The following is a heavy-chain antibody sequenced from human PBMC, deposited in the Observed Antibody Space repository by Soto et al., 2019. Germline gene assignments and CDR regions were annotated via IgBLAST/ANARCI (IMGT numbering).Heavy chain of an antibody. D-gene: IGHD2-15*01. CDR1: GGSISSSSYY. V-gene: IGHV4-39*01. CDR2: IYYSGST. Sequence: SETLSLTCTVSGGSISSSSYYWGWIRQPPGKGLEWIGSIYYSGSTYYNPSLKSRVTISVDTSKNQFSLKLSSVTAADTAVYYCARHGAHCSGGSCYSEFAHGAFDIWGQGTMVTVSS. CDR3: ARHGAHCSGGSCYSEFAHGAFDI. J-gene: IGHJ3*02.